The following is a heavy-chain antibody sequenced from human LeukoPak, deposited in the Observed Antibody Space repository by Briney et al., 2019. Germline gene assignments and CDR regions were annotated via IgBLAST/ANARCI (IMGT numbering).Heavy chain of an antibody. CDR2: INPNSGGT. Sequence: ASVKVSRKASGYTFTGYYMHWVRQAPGQGLEWMGWINPNSGGTNYAQKFQGRVTTTRDTSISTAYMELSRLRSDDTAVYYCARLPFITRNWFDPWGQGTLVTVSS. J-gene: IGHJ5*02. CDR1: GYTFTGYY. D-gene: IGHD3-22*01. V-gene: IGHV1-2*02. CDR3: ARLPFITRNWFDP.